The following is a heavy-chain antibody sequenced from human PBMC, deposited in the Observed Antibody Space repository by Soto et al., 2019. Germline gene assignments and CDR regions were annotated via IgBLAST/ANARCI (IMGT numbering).Heavy chain of an antibody. J-gene: IGHJ6*02. CDR1: GGSISSYY. Sequence: AETLSLTCAVSGGSISSYYGSWSRQPPGKGLEWIGYIYYSGSTNYNPSLKSRVTISVDTSKNQFSLKLSSVTAADTAVYYCARVSTGDYYYGMDVWGQGTTVTVSS. CDR2: IYYSGST. CDR3: ARVSTGDYYYGMDV. D-gene: IGHD2-2*01. V-gene: IGHV4-59*12.